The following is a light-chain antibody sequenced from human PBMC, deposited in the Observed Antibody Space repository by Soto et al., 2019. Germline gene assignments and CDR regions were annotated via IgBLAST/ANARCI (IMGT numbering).Light chain of an antibody. CDR3: QQRHMWPIT. J-gene: IGKJ5*01. Sequence: VLTQSPSTRSFSPVERATLACRASQSVSSYLAWYQQKPGQAPRLLIYDAVNRATGIPARFSGSGSGTDFTLTIGSLEPEDSGVYYCQQRHMWPITFGQGTRLEI. CDR2: DAV. V-gene: IGKV3-11*01. CDR1: QSVSSY.